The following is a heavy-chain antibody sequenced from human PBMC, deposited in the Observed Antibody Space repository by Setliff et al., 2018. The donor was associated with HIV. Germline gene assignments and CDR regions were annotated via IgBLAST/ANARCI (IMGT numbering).Heavy chain of an antibody. CDR3: ARAAYSGTYLWEPATDL. D-gene: IGHD1-26*01. V-gene: IGHV4-61*09. J-gene: IGHJ2*01. Sequence: SETLSLTCTVSGDSITRGSYYWSWIRQPAGKGLVWIGHIYTSGKTHYSPSLKSRITISADASKTQLSLNLSSVTAADTAVYYCARAAYSGTYLWEPATDLWGRGTLVTVSS. CDR1: GDSITRGSYY. CDR2: IYTSGKT.